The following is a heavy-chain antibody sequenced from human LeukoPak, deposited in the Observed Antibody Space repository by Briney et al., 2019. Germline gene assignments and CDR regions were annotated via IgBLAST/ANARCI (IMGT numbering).Heavy chain of an antibody. V-gene: IGHV1-46*01. CDR2: SNPSGGST. CDR1: GYSFTNYY. Sequence: ASVKVSCKASGYSFTNYYIQWVRQAPGQGLEWMGISNPSGGSTSYAQKFQGRVTMTRDTSTSTVYMELGSLRSEDTAVYFCAREGGAMVGFDYWGQGTLVTVSS. J-gene: IGHJ4*02. D-gene: IGHD5-18*01. CDR3: AREGGAMVGFDY.